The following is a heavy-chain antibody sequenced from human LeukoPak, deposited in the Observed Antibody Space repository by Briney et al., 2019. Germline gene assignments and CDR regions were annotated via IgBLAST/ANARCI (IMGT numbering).Heavy chain of an antibody. CDR1: GYSFTSYW. V-gene: IGHV5-51*01. CDR3: ARQMAAYYDILTGYYAVHDAFDI. Sequence: GESLKISCKGSGYSFTSYWIGWVRPMPGKGLEWMGIIYPGDSDTRYSPSFQGQVTISADKSISTAYLQWSSLKASDTAMYYCARQMAAYYDILTGYYAVHDAFDIWGQGTMVTVSS. J-gene: IGHJ3*02. D-gene: IGHD3-9*01. CDR2: IYPGDSDT.